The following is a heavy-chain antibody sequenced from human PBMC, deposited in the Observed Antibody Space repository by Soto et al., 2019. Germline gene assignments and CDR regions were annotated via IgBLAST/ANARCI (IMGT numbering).Heavy chain of an antibody. CDR2: ISGSGGST. D-gene: IGHD2-15*01. V-gene: IGHV3-23*01. CDR1: GFTFSSYA. J-gene: IGHJ4*02. Sequence: PGGSLRLSCAASGFTFSSYAMSWVRQAPGKGLEWVSAISGSGGSTYYAASVKGRFTISRDNSKNTLYLLMNSLRAEDTAVYYCAKDPQYCSGGSCYLEPYYFDYWGQGTLVTVSS. CDR3: AKDPQYCSGGSCYLEPYYFDY.